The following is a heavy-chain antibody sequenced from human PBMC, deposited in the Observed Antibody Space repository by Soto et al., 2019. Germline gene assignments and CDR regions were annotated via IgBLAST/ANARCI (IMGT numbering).Heavy chain of an antibody. CDR3: AGIAVAGTDYGMDV. D-gene: IGHD6-19*01. J-gene: IGHJ6*02. V-gene: IGHV3-53*01. Sequence: VGSLRLSCAASGFTVSSNYMSWVRQAPGKGLEWVSVIYSGGSTYYADSVKVRFTISRDNSKNTLYLQMNSLRAEDTAVYYCAGIAVAGTDYGMDVWGQGTTVTVSS. CDR1: GFTVSSNY. CDR2: IYSGGST.